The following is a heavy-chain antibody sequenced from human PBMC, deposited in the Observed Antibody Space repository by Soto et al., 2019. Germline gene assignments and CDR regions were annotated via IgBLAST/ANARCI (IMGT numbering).Heavy chain of an antibody. D-gene: IGHD5-18*01. CDR2: IYHSGST. J-gene: IGHJ4*02. CDR1: GGSISSGGYS. Sequence: TLSLTYAVSGGSISSGGYSWSWIRQPPGKGLEWIGYIYHSGSTYYNPSLKSRVTISVDRSKNQFSLKLSSVTAADTAVYYCASGSGYSYGSVDYWGQGTLVTVSS. V-gene: IGHV4-30-2*01. CDR3: ASGSGYSYGSVDY.